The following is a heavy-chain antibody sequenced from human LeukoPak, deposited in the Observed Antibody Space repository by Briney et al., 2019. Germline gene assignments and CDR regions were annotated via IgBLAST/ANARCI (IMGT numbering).Heavy chain of an antibody. CDR2: IKSKTDGGTT. Sequence: GGSLRLSCGASGFTFSNYGMSWVRQAPGKGLEWVGRIKSKTDGGTTDYAAPVKGRFTISRDDSKNTLYLQMNSLKTEDTAVYYCTTGRLVGATRSNYYYGMDVWGQGTTVTVSS. V-gene: IGHV3-15*01. D-gene: IGHD1-26*01. CDR3: TTGRLVGATRSNYYYGMDV. J-gene: IGHJ6*02. CDR1: GFTFSNYG.